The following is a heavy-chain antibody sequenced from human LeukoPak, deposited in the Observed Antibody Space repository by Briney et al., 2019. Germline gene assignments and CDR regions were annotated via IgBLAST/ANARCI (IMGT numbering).Heavy chain of an antibody. Sequence: SETLSLTCTVSGGSISSYYWSWIRQPPGKGLEWIGYIYYSGSTNYNPSLRSRVTISVDTSKNQFSLKLSSVTAADTAVYYCAREGKGRFDYWGRGTLVTVSS. D-gene: IGHD1-26*01. J-gene: IGHJ4*02. CDR1: GGSISSYY. V-gene: IGHV4-59*01. CDR3: AREGKGRFDY. CDR2: IYYSGST.